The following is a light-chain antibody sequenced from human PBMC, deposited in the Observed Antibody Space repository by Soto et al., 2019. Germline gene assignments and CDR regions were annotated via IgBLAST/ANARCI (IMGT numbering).Light chain of an antibody. CDR2: VAS. V-gene: IGKV1-39*01. CDR1: QSITTY. Sequence: DIQMTQSPSSLSASVGDRVTISCRASQSITTYLNWYQQKPGKAPKLLIYVASNLQSGVPSRFSGNGSGTDFFLTISSLQPDDFATYFCQQTNSTPPLTFGGGTKVEIK. CDR3: QQTNSTPPLT. J-gene: IGKJ4*01.